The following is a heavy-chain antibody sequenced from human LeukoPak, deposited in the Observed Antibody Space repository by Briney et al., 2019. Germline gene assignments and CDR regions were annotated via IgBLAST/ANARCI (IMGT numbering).Heavy chain of an antibody. J-gene: IGHJ4*02. Sequence: ASVKVSCKASGYTFTSYGLSWVRQAPGQGLEWMGWISAYNGNTNYAQKLQGRVTMTTDTSTSTAYMELRSLRSDDTAVYYCARGPPLGYSSSWYDYWGQGTLVTVSS. CDR1: GYTFTSYG. D-gene: IGHD6-13*01. CDR2: ISAYNGNT. CDR3: ARGPPLGYSSSWYDY. V-gene: IGHV1-18*01.